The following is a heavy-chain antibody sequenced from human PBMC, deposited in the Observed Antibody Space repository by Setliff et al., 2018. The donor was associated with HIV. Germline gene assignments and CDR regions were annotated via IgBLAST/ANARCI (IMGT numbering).Heavy chain of an antibody. CDR2: ILYGGTT. J-gene: IGHJ3*02. V-gene: IGHV4-39*01. D-gene: IGHD2-8*01. CDR1: GGSVDSRHYY. CDR3: ARPTTGLGGGAAFDI. Sequence: PSETLSLTCAVSGGSVDSRHYYWGWIRQPPGKGLEWIGNILYGGTTYYTPSLKSRVSISVDTSRNQFSLRLNSATAADTAVYYCARPTTGLGGGAAFDIWGQGTMVTVSS.